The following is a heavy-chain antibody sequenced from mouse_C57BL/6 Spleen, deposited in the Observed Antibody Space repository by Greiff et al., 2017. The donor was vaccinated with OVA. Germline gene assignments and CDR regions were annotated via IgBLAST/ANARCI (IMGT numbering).Heavy chain of an antibody. D-gene: IGHD3-2*02. Sequence: QVQLQQSGAELVRPGSSVKLSCKASGYTFTSYWMHWVKQRPIQGLEWIGNIDPSDSETHYNQKFKDKATLTVDKSSSTAYMQLSSLTSEDSAVYYCARRVAAQATGYFDYWGQGTTLTVSS. CDR2: IDPSDSET. CDR1: GYTFTSYW. J-gene: IGHJ2*01. V-gene: IGHV1-52*01. CDR3: ARRVAAQATGYFDY.